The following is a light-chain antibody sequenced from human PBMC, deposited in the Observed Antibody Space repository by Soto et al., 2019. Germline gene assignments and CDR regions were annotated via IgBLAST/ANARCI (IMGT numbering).Light chain of an antibody. CDR1: QNVSSNY. CDR3: QYYGGYYGSSPRYT. V-gene: IGKV3-20*01. Sequence: EIVLTQSPGTLSLSPGERATLSCRASQNVSSNYLAWYQQRPVQAPRLLMYGAFIMATGIPDRISGSGSGTDFTVTISRLEPEDFAVYYCQYYGGYYGSSPRYTFGQGTKLDIK. CDR2: GAF. J-gene: IGKJ2*01.